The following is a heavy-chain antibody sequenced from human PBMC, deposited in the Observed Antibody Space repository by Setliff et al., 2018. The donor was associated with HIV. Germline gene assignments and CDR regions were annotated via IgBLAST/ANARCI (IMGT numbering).Heavy chain of an antibody. CDR3: VRDVLKFWSGSGALDF. J-gene: IGHJ4*02. CDR2: IWYDASKK. Sequence: GGSLRLSCAASGFTFNSYGMHWVRQAPGKGLEWVALIWYDASKKEYAESVKGRFNILRDDSKKTAYLQMNSLRDEDTAVYYCVRDVLKFWSGSGALDFWGPGTLVTVSS. V-gene: IGHV3-33*01. D-gene: IGHD3-3*01. CDR1: GFTFNSYG.